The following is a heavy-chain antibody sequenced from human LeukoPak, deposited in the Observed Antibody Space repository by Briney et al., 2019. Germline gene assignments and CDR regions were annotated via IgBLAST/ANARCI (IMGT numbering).Heavy chain of an antibody. CDR2: ISGSGAGT. D-gene: IGHD6-13*01. V-gene: IGHV3-23*01. Sequence: GTSLRLSCAASGFTFRSHAMSCVRQAPGKGLEWVSGISGSGAGTYYADSVKGRFTISRDNSKNTLYLQMNSLRAEDMAVYYCAKSTPKGSSWYQYYFDYWGRGTLVTVSS. J-gene: IGHJ4*02. CDR1: GFTFRSHA. CDR3: AKSTPKGSSWYQYYFDY.